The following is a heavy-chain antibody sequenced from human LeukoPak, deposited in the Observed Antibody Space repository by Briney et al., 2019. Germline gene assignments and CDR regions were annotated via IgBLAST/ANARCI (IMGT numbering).Heavy chain of an antibody. V-gene: IGHV3-74*01. D-gene: IGHD3-10*01. CDR1: GFTFSSYW. J-gene: IGHJ4*02. CDR2: INSDGSTT. CDR3: ARDLSEYGWFGELYY. Sequence: GGSLRLSCAASGFTFSSYWMHWVRQAPGKGLVGVSRINSDGSTTSYADSVKGRFTISRDNAKNTLYLQMNSLRAEDTAVYYCARDLSEYGWFGELYYWGQGTLVTVSS.